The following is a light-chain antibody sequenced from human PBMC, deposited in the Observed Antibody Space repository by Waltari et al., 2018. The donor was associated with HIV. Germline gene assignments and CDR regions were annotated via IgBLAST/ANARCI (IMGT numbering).Light chain of an antibody. V-gene: IGLV8-61*01. CDR1: PGPGPTSSS. CDR2: STN. Sequence: QTVVTQAPSFSVSPGGPVSLTCGFSPGPGPTSSSPSWYQQPPGQAPRTLIYSTNTRSSGVPDRFSGSILGNKAALTITGAQADDEADYYCVLYMGSGIWVFGGGTKLTVL. CDR3: VLYMGSGIWV. J-gene: IGLJ3*02.